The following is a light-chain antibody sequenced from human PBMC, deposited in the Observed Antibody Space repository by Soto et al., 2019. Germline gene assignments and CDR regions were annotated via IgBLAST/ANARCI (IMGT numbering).Light chain of an antibody. CDR2: DFS. CDR1: QTISSW. Sequence: DIQMTQSPSTLSASVGDRVTITCSASQTISSWSAWSQQKPGKAPQLLIYDFSSLDSGVPSRFSGSGSGTEFTITISSLQPDDSANYYCQQYNTFWTFGQGTKVEIK. J-gene: IGKJ1*01. CDR3: QQYNTFWT. V-gene: IGKV1-5*01.